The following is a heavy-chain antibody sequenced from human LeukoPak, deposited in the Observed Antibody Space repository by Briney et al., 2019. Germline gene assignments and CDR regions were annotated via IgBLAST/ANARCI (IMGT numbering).Heavy chain of an antibody. CDR2: ISADGGGT. CDR1: GFTFNNYA. J-gene: IGHJ4*02. CDR3: AKPQTTGKSGFDY. V-gene: IGHV3-43*02. D-gene: IGHD4-11*01. Sequence: GGSLRLACAASGFTFNNYAMHWVRQAPGKGLEWVSLISADGGGTYYADSMKGRFTISRDNSKNSLYLQMNSLRAEDTALYYCAKPQTTGKSGFDYWGQGTLVTVSS.